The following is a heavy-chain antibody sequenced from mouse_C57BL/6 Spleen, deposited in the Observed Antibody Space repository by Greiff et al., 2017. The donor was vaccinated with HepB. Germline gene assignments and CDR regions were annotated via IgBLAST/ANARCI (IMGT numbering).Heavy chain of an antibody. D-gene: IGHD2-4*01. CDR3: ARGVDYGGGYFDY. CDR1: GYTFTSYW. CDR2: IHPNSGST. V-gene: IGHV1-64*01. Sequence: VQLQQPGAELVKPGASVKLSCKASGYTFTSYWMHWVKQRPGQGLEWIGMIHPNSGSTNYNEKFKSKATLTVDKSSSTAYMQLSSLTSEDSAVYYCARGVDYGGGYFDYWGQGTTLTVSS. J-gene: IGHJ2*01.